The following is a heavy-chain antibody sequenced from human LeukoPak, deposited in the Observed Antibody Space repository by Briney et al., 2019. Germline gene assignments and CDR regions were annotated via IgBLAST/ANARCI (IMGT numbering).Heavy chain of an antibody. CDR2: IYLSGSA. D-gene: IGHD6-6*01. CDR3: VRHPALVPPDD. J-gene: IGHJ4*02. CDR1: DDSIYTSTYY. V-gene: IGHV4-61*02. Sequence: PSQTLSLTCTVSDDSIYTSTYYWSWIRQPAGKGLEWIGRIYLSGSAAYNPSLESRVTISIDASQNQFSLKLSSVTAADTAVYYCVRHPALVPPDDWGQGTLVIVFS.